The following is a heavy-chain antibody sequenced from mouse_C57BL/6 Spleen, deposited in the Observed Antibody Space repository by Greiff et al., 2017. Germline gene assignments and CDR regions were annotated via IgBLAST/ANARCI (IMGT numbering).Heavy chain of an antibody. CDR2: IDPETGGT. J-gene: IGHJ1*03. CDR1: GYTFTDYE. Sequence: QVQLQQSGAELVRPGASVTLSCKASGYTFTDYEMHWVKQTPVHGLEWIGAIDPETGGTAYNQKFKGKAILTADKSSSTAYMELRSLTSEDSAVYYCTRWGNWYFDVWGTGTTVTVSS. V-gene: IGHV1-15*01. CDR3: TRWGNWYFDV.